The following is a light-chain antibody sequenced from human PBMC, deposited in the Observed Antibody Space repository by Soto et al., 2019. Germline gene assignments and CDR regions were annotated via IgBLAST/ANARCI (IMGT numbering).Light chain of an antibody. CDR3: QQYGSSPRT. CDR1: QSIRTN. Sequence: EIVLTQSPATLSVSAGGTVTLSCRASQSIRTNVAWYQQIPGQAPRLLVYGASTRATGVPARFSGSGSGIEFTLTISSLQSEDSAFYYCQQYGSSPRTFGQGTKVDIK. CDR2: GAS. J-gene: IGKJ1*01. V-gene: IGKV3-15*01.